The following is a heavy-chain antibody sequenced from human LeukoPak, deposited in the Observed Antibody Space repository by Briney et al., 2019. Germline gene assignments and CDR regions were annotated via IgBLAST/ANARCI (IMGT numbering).Heavy chain of an antibody. V-gene: IGHV1-8*01. D-gene: IGHD2-2*01. CDR1: GYTFISYD. Sequence: ASVKVSCKASGYTFISYDINWVRQATGQGLEWMGWMNPNSGNTGYAQKFKGRVTMTRNTSISTAYMELSSLRSEDTAVYYCARVSPAATGDYGMDVWGQGTTVTVSS. J-gene: IGHJ6*02. CDR2: MNPNSGNT. CDR3: ARVSPAATGDYGMDV.